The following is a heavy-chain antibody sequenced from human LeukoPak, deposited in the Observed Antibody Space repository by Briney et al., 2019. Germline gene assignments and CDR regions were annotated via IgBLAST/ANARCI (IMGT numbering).Heavy chain of an antibody. J-gene: IGHJ4*02. CDR3: ARGWLRTNFDY. V-gene: IGHV4-34*01. CDR2: INHSGST. Sequence: SETLSLTCAVYGGSFSGYYWCWIRQPPGKGLEWIGEINHSGSTNYNPSLKSRVTISVDTSKNQFSLKLSSVTAADTAVYYCARGWLRTNFDYWGQGTLVTVSS. CDR1: GGSFSGYY. D-gene: IGHD5-12*01.